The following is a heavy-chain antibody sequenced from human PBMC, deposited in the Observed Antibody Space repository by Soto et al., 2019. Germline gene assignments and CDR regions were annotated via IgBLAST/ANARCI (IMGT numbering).Heavy chain of an antibody. CDR1: GFTFSSYS. D-gene: IGHD3-9*01. CDR2: ISSSSSYI. V-gene: IGHV3-21*04. J-gene: IGHJ6*02. Sequence: GGSLRLSCAASGFTFSSYSMNWVRQAPGKGLEWVSSISSSSSYIYYADSVKGRFTISRDNAKNSLYLQMNSLRAEDTAVYYCAKGIYDILTGYYNYYYYYGMDVWGQGTTVTVSS. CDR3: AKGIYDILTGYYNYYYYYGMDV.